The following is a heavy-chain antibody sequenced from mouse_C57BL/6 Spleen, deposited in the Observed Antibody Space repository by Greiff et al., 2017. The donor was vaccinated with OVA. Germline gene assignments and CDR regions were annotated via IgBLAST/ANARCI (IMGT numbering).Heavy chain of an antibody. V-gene: IGHV3-6*01. CDR2: ISYDGSN. J-gene: IGHJ2*01. D-gene: IGHD2-4*01. CDR3: ARGGDYDRDPFDY. CDR1: GYSITSGYY. Sequence: EVQLQESGPGLVKPSQSLSLTCSVTGYSITSGYYWNWIRQFPGNKLEWMGYISYDGSNNYNPSLKNRISITRDTSKNQFFLKLNSVTTEDTATYYCARGGDYDRDPFDYWGQGTTLTVSS.